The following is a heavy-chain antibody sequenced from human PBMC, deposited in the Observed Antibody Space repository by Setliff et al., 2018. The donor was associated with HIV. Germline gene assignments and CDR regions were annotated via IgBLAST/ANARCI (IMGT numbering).Heavy chain of an antibody. CDR1: GFSVRSNY. Sequence: GGSLRLSCAASGFSVRSNYMSWVRQAPGKGLEWVSIIYRDGSTYYADSVRGRFTISRDNSKNTLYLQMNNLRVEDTAVYYCARDSGDNPPTLYWYFDLWGRGTLVTVSS. J-gene: IGHJ2*01. CDR3: ARDSGDNPPTLYWYFDL. CDR2: IYRDGST. D-gene: IGHD2-21*01. V-gene: IGHV3-53*01.